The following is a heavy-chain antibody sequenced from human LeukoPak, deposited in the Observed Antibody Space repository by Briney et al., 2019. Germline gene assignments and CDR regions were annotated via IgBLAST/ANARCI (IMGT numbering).Heavy chain of an antibody. Sequence: SGTLSLTCTVSGGSISSSDYYWGWIRQPPGKGLEWIGNIFHSGTTYYDPSLKSRVIISVDTSKNQFSLKLSSVTAADTALYYCARHKFRNGYNSPFDYWGQGTLVTVSS. CDR2: IFHSGTT. V-gene: IGHV4-39*01. D-gene: IGHD5-24*01. CDR1: GGSISSSDYY. CDR3: ARHKFRNGYNSPFDY. J-gene: IGHJ4*02.